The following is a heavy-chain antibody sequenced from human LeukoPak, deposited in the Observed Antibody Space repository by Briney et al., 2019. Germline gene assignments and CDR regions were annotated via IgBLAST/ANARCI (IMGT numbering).Heavy chain of an antibody. CDR3: ARALGIGSSWYHLGY. V-gene: IGHV3-66*01. CDR1: GFTVSSNY. D-gene: IGHD6-13*01. J-gene: IGHJ4*02. CDR2: IYSGGST. Sequence: GGSLRLSCAASGFTVSSNYMSWVRQAPGKGLEWVSVIYSGGSTYYADSVKGRITISRDNAKNSLYLQMNSLRAEDTAVYYCARALGIGSSWYHLGYWGQGTLVTVSS.